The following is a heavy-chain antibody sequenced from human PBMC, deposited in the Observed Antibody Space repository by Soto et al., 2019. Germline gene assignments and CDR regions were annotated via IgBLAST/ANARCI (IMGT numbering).Heavy chain of an antibody. J-gene: IGHJ5*02. V-gene: IGHV1-18*01. Sequence: ASVKVSCKASGYTFTNYGISWVRQAPGQGLEWMGWINTYNGNTNHAQKIQGRVTMTTDTSTSTAYMELRLLRSDDTAVYYCARVVGSGTYYNQYNWFDPWGQGTLVTVSS. CDR3: ARVVGSGTYYNQYNWFDP. CDR1: GYTFTNYG. D-gene: IGHD3-10*01. CDR2: INTYNGNT.